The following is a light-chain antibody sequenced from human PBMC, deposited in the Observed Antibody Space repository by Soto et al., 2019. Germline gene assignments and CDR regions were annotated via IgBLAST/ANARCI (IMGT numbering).Light chain of an antibody. J-gene: IGKJ1*01. CDR3: QQYTSYWT. CDR1: QNIKNW. CDR2: DAS. Sequence: DIQMTQSPSTLSAFVGDRVTITCRASQNIKNWLAWYQQRPGKAPKLLIYDASTLQSGVPSRFSGSGSGTDFTLTISSLQPDDFATYYCQQYTSYWTFGQGTKVDIK. V-gene: IGKV1-5*01.